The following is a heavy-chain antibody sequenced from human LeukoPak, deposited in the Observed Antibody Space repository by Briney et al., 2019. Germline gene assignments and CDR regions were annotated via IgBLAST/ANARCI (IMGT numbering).Heavy chain of an antibody. Sequence: SETLSLTCAVSGFSISSDNYWGWIRQPPGKGLEWIGSIYHTGSTYYNLSLKSRVTISVDTSKNQFSLKLNSVTAADAAVYYCARLSYYYYYMDVWGRGTTVTVSS. CDR3: ARLSYYYYYMDV. CDR2: IYHTGST. J-gene: IGHJ6*03. D-gene: IGHD3-10*01. V-gene: IGHV4-38-2*01. CDR1: GFSISSDNY.